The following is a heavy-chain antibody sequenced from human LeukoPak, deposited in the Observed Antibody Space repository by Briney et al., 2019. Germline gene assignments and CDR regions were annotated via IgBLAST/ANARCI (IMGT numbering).Heavy chain of an antibody. J-gene: IGHJ4*02. CDR2: INTDGRTT. CDR1: GFTFSNYW. D-gene: IGHD3-3*01. CDR3: VRLLDLDY. V-gene: IGHV3-74*01. Sequence: GGSLRLSCAASGFTFSNYWMHWVRQAPGKGLEWVSRINTDGRTTDYADSMKGRFTISRDNAKNTLYLQMNSLRAEDTAVYYCVRLLDLDYWGQGTLVTVSS.